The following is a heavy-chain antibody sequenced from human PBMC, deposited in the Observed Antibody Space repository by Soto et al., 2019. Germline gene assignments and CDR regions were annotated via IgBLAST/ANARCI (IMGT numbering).Heavy chain of an antibody. CDR2: IYYSGST. V-gene: IGHV4-59*01. Sequence: SETLSLTCTVSGGSITTYYWSWIRQPPGKGLEWIGYIYYSGSTNYNPSLKSRVSISVDTSKNQFSLKLSSVTAADTAVYYCARFREASWFDPWGQGTLVTVSS. CDR3: ARFREASWFDP. CDR1: GGSITTYY. J-gene: IGHJ5*02. D-gene: IGHD3-10*01.